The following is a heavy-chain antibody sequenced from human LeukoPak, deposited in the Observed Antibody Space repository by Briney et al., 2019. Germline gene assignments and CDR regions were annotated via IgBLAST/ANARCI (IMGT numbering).Heavy chain of an antibody. Sequence: SETLSLTCAVYGGSFSGYYWSWIRQPPGKGLEWIGYIYYSGSTNYNPSLKSRVTISVDTSKDQFSLKLSSVTAADTAVYYCARAYCSGGSCQNYYYGMDVWGQGTTVTVSS. CDR2: IYYSGST. D-gene: IGHD2-15*01. CDR1: GGSFSGYY. CDR3: ARAYCSGGSCQNYYYGMDV. J-gene: IGHJ6*02. V-gene: IGHV4-59*01.